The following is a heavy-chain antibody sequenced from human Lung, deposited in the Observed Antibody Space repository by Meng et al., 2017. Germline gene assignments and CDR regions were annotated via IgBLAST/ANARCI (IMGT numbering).Heavy chain of an antibody. CDR3: ARDEDISAAGKLFGDY. CDR1: GYYCPVCW. D-gene: IGHD6-25*01. Sequence: QVGLLQSGDELETPWASVKVSGKPSGYYCPVCWLHWVRRAPGQGLEWMGRIDPKSGDTHYAQRFQGRVTMTGDTSISTAYMELSGLRSDDTAMYYCARDEDISAAGKLFGDYWGQGTLVTVSS. J-gene: IGHJ4*02. CDR2: IDPKSGDT. V-gene: IGHV1-2*06.